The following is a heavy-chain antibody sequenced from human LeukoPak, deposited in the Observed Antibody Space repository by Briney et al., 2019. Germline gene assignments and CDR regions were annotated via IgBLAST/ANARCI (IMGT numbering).Heavy chain of an antibody. J-gene: IGHJ5*02. Sequence: SETLSLTCAVYGGSFSGYYWSWIRQPPGKGLGWIGEINHSGSTNYNPSLKSRVTISVDTSKNQFSLKLSSVTAADTAVYYCARESVERTDWGYSNSNWFDPWGQGTLVTVSS. D-gene: IGHD4-11*01. CDR1: GGSFSGYY. V-gene: IGHV4-34*01. CDR3: ARESVERTDWGYSNSNWFDP. CDR2: INHSGST.